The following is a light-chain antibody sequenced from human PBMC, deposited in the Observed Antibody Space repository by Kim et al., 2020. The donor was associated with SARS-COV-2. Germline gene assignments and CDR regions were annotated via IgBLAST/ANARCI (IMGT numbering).Light chain of an antibody. V-gene: IGLV3-1*01. CDR2: QDS. Sequence: SVSPGQTVSITCSGDKLGDKYACWYQQNPGQSPVLVIYQDSKRPSGIPERFSGSNSGNTATLTISGTQAMDEADYYCQAWDSSTAVFGGGTKLTVL. CDR1: KLGDKY. CDR3: QAWDSSTAV. J-gene: IGLJ2*01.